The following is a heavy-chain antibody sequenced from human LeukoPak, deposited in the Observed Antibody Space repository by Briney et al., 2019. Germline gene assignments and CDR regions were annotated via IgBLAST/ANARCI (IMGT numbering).Heavy chain of an antibody. CDR3: ARHNIRGVSHWLDP. D-gene: IGHD3-10*01. V-gene: IGHV3-30-3*01. CDR1: GFTFSTYP. J-gene: IGHJ5*02. Sequence: PGGSLRLSCAASGFTFSTYPMHWVRQAPGKGLEWVAVMSFDGDSEYYSDSVRGRFTVSRDNAKSTLYLQMNSLRPEDTAVYFCARHNIRGVSHWLDPWGQGTQVTVSS. CDR2: MSFDGDSE.